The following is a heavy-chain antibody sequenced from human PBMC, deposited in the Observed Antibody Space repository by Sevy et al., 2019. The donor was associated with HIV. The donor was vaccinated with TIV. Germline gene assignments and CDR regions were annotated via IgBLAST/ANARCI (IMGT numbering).Heavy chain of an antibody. CDR2: IKSKTYGGTT. V-gene: IGHV3-49*04. D-gene: IGHD3-3*01. Sequence: GGSLRLSCAASGFTFSSYWMSWVRQAPGKGLEWVGFIKSKTYGGTTEYAASVKGRFTISRDDSKTIAYLQMHSLKTEDTAVYYCSRVQGTISPYNYFGMDVWGQGTTVTVSS. CDR1: GFTFSSYW. CDR3: SRVQGTISPYNYFGMDV. J-gene: IGHJ6*02.